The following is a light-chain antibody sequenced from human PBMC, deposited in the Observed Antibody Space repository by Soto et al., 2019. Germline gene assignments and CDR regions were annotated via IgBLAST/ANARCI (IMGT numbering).Light chain of an antibody. CDR1: PGVSSSY. V-gene: IGKV3-20*01. CDR2: GAS. CDR3: QQYGSSPPTWT. Sequence: IGLTQSPGTVSLTPGETATLSRMASPGVSSSYLAWYQQKPGQAPRLLIYGASSRATGIPDRFSGSGSGTDFTLTISRLEPEDFAVYYCQQYGSSPPTWTFGQGTKADI. J-gene: IGKJ1*01.